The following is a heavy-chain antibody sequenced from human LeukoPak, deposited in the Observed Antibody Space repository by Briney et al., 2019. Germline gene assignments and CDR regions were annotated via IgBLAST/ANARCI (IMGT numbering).Heavy chain of an antibody. CDR1: GFTFSSYA. J-gene: IGHJ4*02. D-gene: IGHD3-10*01. CDR3: ARDKFRGYFDY. V-gene: IGHV3-23*01. Sequence: GGSLRLSCAASGFTFSSYAMSWVRQAPGKGLEWVSAISGSGGSTYYADSVKGRFTISRDTSKNTLYLQMNSLRAEDTAVYYCARDKFRGYFDYWGQGTLVTVSS. CDR2: ISGSGGST.